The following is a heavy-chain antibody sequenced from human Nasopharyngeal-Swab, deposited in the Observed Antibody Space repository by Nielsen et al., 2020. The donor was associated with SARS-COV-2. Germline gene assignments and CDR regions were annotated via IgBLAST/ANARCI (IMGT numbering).Heavy chain of an antibody. CDR1: GITFNNYA. J-gene: IGHJ4*02. V-gene: IGHV3-23*01. CDR3: AKFREGR. Sequence: GGSLRLSCAASGITFNNYAISWVRQGQGKGLEWVSALSAPGNPYYADSVKGRFTISRDSSQNTLYLQMNSLRADDTAVYYCAKFREGRWGQGTLVTVSS. CDR2: LSAPGNP.